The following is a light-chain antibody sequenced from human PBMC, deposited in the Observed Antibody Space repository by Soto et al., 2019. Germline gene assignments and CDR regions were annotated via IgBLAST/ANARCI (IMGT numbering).Light chain of an antibody. V-gene: IGLV2-14*01. CDR2: EVS. CDR3: SSYISSSTLVV. CDR1: SSDVGGYNY. Sequence: QSALTQRASVSGSPGQSITISCTGTSSDVGGYNYVSWYQQHPGKAPKLMIYEVSNRPSGVSNRFSGSKSGNTASLTISGLQAEDEADYYCSSYISSSTLVVFGGGTKLTVL. J-gene: IGLJ2*01.